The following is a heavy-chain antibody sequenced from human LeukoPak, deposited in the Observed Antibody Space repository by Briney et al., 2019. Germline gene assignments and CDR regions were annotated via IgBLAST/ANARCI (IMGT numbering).Heavy chain of an antibody. Sequence: GASVKVSCKASGGTFSSYAISWVRQAPGQGLEWMGRIIPILGIANNAHKFHGRVTSTADKTTSTAYMELSSLRSEDTAVYYCARSPGYCTNGVCYNNWFDPWGQGTLVTVSS. V-gene: IGHV1-69*04. CDR1: GGTFSSYA. CDR3: ARSPGYCTNGVCYNNWFDP. J-gene: IGHJ5*02. CDR2: IIPILGIA. D-gene: IGHD2-8*01.